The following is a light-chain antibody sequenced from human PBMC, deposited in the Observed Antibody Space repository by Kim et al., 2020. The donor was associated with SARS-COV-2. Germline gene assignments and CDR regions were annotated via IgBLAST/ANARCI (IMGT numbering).Light chain of an antibody. CDR1: QSISSW. J-gene: IGKJ3*01. CDR2: KAS. V-gene: IGKV1-5*03. Sequence: DIQMTQSPSTLSASVGDRVTITCRASQSISSWLAWYQQKPGKAPKLLIYKASSLESGVPSRFSGSGSGTELPLTISSLQPDDFATYYCQQYNSYPFTFGPGTKVDI. CDR3: QQYNSYPFT.